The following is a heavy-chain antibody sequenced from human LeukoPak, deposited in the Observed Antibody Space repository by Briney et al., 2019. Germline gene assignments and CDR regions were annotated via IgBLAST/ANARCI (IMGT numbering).Heavy chain of an antibody. J-gene: IGHJ4*02. CDR2: IIPIFGTA. V-gene: IGHV1-69*05. Sequence: SVKVSCKASGGTFSSYAISWVRQAPGQGLEWMGRIIPIFGTANYAQKFQGRVTITTDGSTSTAYMELSSLRSEDTAVYYCARSSITIFGVAIALFDYWGQGTLVTVSS. CDR1: GGTFSSYA. CDR3: ARSSITIFGVAIALFDY. D-gene: IGHD3-3*01.